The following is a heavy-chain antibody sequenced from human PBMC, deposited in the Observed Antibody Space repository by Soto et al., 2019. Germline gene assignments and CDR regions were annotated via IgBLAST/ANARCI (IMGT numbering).Heavy chain of an antibody. D-gene: IGHD3-9*01. CDR3: ARGRGGLFLTGYPYYFDY. Sequence: SETLSLTCPVSGGSISSGCYYWSWIRQHPGKGLEWIGYIYYSGSTYYNPSLKSRVTISVDTSKNQFSLKLSSVTAADTAVYYCARGRGGLFLTGYPYYFDYWGQGTLVTVSS. CDR2: IYYSGST. CDR1: GGSISSGCYY. V-gene: IGHV4-31*03. J-gene: IGHJ4*02.